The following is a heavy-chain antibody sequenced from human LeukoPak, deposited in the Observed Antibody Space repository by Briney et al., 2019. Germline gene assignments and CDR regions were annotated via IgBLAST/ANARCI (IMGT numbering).Heavy chain of an antibody. CDR1: GFALSSNY. CDR2: VYSGGST. Sequence: GGSLRLSCAASGFALSSNYMSWVRQAPGKGLEWVSFVYSGGSTYSADSVTGRSPISRDNSKNTLYLQMNSLRAEDTAVYYCARLIRSYNWFDSWGQGTLVTVSS. D-gene: IGHD3-10*01. J-gene: IGHJ5*01. CDR3: ARLIRSYNWFDS. V-gene: IGHV3-53*01.